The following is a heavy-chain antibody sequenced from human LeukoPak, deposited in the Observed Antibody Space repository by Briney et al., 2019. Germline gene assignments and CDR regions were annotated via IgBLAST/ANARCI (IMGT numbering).Heavy chain of an antibody. Sequence: SETLSLTCTVSGYSISSGYYWGWIRQPPGKGLEWIGSIYHSGSTYYNPSLKSRVTISVDTSKNQFSLKLSSVTAADTAVYYCARFVCGGSCYSSDNWFDPWGQGTLVTVSS. CDR3: ARFVCGGSCYSSDNWFDP. J-gene: IGHJ5*02. V-gene: IGHV4-38-2*02. D-gene: IGHD2-15*01. CDR2: IYHSGST. CDR1: GYSISSGYY.